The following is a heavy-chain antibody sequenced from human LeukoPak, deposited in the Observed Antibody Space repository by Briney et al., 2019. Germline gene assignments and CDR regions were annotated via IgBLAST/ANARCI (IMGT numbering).Heavy chain of an antibody. J-gene: IGHJ5*02. D-gene: IGHD3-9*01. CDR1: GFTFGDYA. CDR3: TRCALRYFDWLHNWFDP. V-gene: IGHV3-49*03. Sequence: PGGSLRLSCTASGFTFGDYAMSWFRQAPGKGLEWVGFIRSKAYGGTTEYAASVKGRFTISRDDSKSIAYLQMNSLKTEDTAVYYCTRCALRYFDWLHNWFDPWGQGTLVTVSS. CDR2: IRSKAYGGTT.